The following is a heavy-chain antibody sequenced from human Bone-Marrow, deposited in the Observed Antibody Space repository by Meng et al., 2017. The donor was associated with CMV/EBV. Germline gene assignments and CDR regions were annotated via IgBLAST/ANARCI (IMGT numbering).Heavy chain of an antibody. CDR2: ISGSGGTT. CDR1: GFTVSSNY. D-gene: IGHD2-2*01. CDR3: AKDRCSTTSCPLDY. Sequence: GESLKISCAASGFTVSSNYMSWVRQAPGKGLEWVSTISGSGGTTSYVDSVQGRFIVSRDNSRNTLYLQMSSLRAEDTAIYYCAKDRCSTTSCPLDYWGQGKLVTVSS. V-gene: IGHV3-23*01. J-gene: IGHJ4*02.